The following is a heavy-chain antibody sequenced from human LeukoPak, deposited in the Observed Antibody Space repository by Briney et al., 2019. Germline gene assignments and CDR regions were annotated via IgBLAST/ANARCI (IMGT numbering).Heavy chain of an antibody. Sequence: ASVKVSCKTSGYTFTGYYLHWVRQAPGQGLEWMGWINPNSGDTTYTQKFRGRVTMTGDTSISTAYMELSRLMSDNTAVYYCARIGLKSSGYYRLDYWGQGTLVTVSS. CDR3: ARIGLKSSGYYRLDY. CDR2: INPNSGDT. V-gene: IGHV1-2*02. D-gene: IGHD3-22*01. J-gene: IGHJ4*02. CDR1: GYTFTGYY.